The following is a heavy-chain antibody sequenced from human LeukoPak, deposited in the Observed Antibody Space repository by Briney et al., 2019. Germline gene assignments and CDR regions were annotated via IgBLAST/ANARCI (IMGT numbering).Heavy chain of an antibody. CDR1: GGSISSYY. J-gene: IGHJ4*02. V-gene: IGHV4-59*01. D-gene: IGHD5-18*01. Sequence: PSETLSLTCTVSGGSISSYYWSWIRQPPGKGLEWIGYIYYSGSTNYNPSLKSRVTISVDTSKNQFSLKLSSVTAADPAVYYCPSQGGYSYGPFDYWGQGTLVTVSS. CDR3: PSQGGYSYGPFDY. CDR2: IYYSGST.